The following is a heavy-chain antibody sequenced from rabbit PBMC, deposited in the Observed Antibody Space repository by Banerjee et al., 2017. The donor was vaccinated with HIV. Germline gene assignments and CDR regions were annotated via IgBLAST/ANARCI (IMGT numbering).Heavy chain of an antibody. D-gene: IGHD4-1*01. J-gene: IGHJ4*01. Sequence: QEQLEESGGGLVQPGGSLKLSCKASGFDFSSYYMQWVRQAPGKGLEWIGYIDPVFGSTYYASWVNGRFTISKTSSTTVTLQMTSLTAADTATYLCARDLAGVIGWNFNLWGQGTLVTVS. CDR3: ARDLAGVIGWNFNL. CDR2: IDPVFGST. V-gene: IGHV1S45*01. CDR1: GFDFSSYYM.